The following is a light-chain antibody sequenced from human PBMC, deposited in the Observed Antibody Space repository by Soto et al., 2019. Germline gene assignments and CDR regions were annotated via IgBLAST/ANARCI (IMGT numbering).Light chain of an antibody. CDR1: GSDFGDDKY. CDR3: GSFKTSRIWV. CDR2: GVN. Sequence: QSVLTQPASVSGSPGQSITVSCTGSGSDFGDDKYVSWYQQQPGKGPNLLIYGVNSRPSGISNRFSGSKSGNTASLTISGLQVEDEAEYFCGSFKTSRIWVFGGGTQLTV. V-gene: IGLV2-14*01. J-gene: IGLJ3*02.